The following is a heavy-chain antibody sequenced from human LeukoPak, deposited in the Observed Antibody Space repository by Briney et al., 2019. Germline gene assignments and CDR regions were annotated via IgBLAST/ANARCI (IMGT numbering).Heavy chain of an antibody. J-gene: IGHJ4*02. V-gene: IGHV3-30-3*01. Sequence: GGSLRLSCAASGFTFSSYAMHRVRQAPGKGLEWVALISYDGSNKYYTDFVKGRFTISRDNSKNTLFLQMNSLRADDTALYYCARGDVETARRFDCWGQGTLVTVSS. CDR3: ARGDVETARRFDC. CDR1: GFTFSSYA. D-gene: IGHD5-18*01. CDR2: ISYDGSNK.